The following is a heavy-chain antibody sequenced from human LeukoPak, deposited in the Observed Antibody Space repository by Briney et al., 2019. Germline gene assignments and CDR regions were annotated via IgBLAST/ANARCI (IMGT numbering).Heavy chain of an antibody. J-gene: IGHJ4*02. Sequence: PSETLSLTCTVSGGSISSYYWSWIRQPPGKGLEWIGSIYYSGSTYYNPSLKSRVTISVDTSKNQFSLKLSSVTAADTAVYYCARHVGTTVYYFDYWGQGTLVTVSS. D-gene: IGHD4-17*01. CDR3: ARHVGTTVYYFDY. V-gene: IGHV4-39*01. CDR2: IYYSGST. CDR1: GGSISSYY.